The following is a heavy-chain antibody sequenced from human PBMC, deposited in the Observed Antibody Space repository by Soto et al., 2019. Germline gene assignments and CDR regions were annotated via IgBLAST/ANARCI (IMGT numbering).Heavy chain of an antibody. CDR2: INPSGGST. Sequence: SVKVSCKASGYTFTSYYMHWVRQAPGQGLEWMGIINPSGGSTSYAQKFQGRVTMTRDTSTSTVYMELSSLRSEDTAVYYCATGVAVAPKMPDAFDIWGQGTMVTVSS. CDR1: GYTFTSYY. J-gene: IGHJ3*02. D-gene: IGHD6-19*01. CDR3: ATGVAVAPKMPDAFDI. V-gene: IGHV1-46*01.